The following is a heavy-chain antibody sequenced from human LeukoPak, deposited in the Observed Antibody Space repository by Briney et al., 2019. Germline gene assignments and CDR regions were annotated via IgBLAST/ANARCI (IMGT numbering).Heavy chain of an antibody. Sequence: GGSLRLSCEGSAFIFSGHWMNWVRQTPGKGLEWVASIKEDGSERQYVDSVKGRFSISRDNTKGSLFLQLNSLRAEDTAVYYCASGGGGTWFDPWGQGTLLTVSS. D-gene: IGHD3-3*01. V-gene: IGHV3-7*03. CDR1: AFIFSGHW. J-gene: IGHJ5*02. CDR3: ASGGGGTWFDP. CDR2: IKEDGSER.